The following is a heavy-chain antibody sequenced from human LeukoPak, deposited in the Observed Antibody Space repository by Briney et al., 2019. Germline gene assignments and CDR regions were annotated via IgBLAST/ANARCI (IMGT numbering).Heavy chain of an antibody. J-gene: IGHJ3*02. CDR1: GGTFSSYA. V-gene: IGHV1-69*13. CDR2: IIPVFGTA. Sequence: ASVKVSCKTSGGTFSSYAISWVRQPPGQGLEWMGVIIPVFGTANYAQKFQGRVTITADESTSTTYMELSSLRSEDTAVYYCARDRVVGLGFDNAFDIWGHGTMVTVSS. D-gene: IGHD2-15*01. CDR3: ARDRVVGLGFDNAFDI.